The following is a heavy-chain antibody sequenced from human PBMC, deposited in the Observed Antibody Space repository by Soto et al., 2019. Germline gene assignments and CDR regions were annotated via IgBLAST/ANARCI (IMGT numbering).Heavy chain of an antibody. CDR2: IYYSGST. Sequence: SETLSLTXTVSGGSISSGDYYWSWIRQPPGKGLEWIGYIYYSGSTYYNPSLKSRVTISVDTSKNQFSLKLSSVTAADTAVYYCAREPPGYCSGGSCYSVIGKAFDIWGQGTMVTVSS. CDR1: GGSISSGDYY. V-gene: IGHV4-30-4*01. J-gene: IGHJ3*02. CDR3: AREPPGYCSGGSCYSVIGKAFDI. D-gene: IGHD2-15*01.